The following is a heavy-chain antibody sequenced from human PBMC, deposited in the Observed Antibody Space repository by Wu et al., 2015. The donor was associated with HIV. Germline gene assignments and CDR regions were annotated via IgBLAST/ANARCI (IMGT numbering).Heavy chain of an antibody. CDR1: GYSFTTYY. Sequence: QVQLVQSGAEVRKPGASVKVSCKASGYSFTTYYLNWVRQAPGQGLEWMGIINPSAGSTTYAQKFQGRVTMTRDTSTTTVYMELNRLRSDDTAVYFCARADYFGSGAYFRTLDSWGRELWSPSPQ. J-gene: IGHJ4*02. CDR2: INPSAGST. D-gene: IGHD3-10*01. V-gene: IGHV1-46*01. CDR3: ARADYFGSGAYFRTLDS.